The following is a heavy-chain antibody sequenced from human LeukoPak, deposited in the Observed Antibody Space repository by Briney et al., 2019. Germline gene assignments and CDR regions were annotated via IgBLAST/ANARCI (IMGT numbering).Heavy chain of an antibody. CDR1: GFTFSSYA. CDR2: ISGSGGST. Sequence: GSLRLSCAASGFTFSSYAMSWVRQAPGKGPEWVSAISGSGGSTYYADSVKGRFTISRDNSKNTLYLQMNSLRAEDTAVYYCAKALYYYGSGSYSYYFDYWGQGTLVTVSS. D-gene: IGHD3-10*01. V-gene: IGHV3-23*01. CDR3: AKALYYYGSGSYSYYFDY. J-gene: IGHJ4*02.